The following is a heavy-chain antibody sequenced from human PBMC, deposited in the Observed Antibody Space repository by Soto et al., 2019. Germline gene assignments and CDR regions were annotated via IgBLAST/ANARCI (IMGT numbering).Heavy chain of an antibody. D-gene: IGHD1-26*01. J-gene: IGHJ4*02. CDR2: INGRGNYI. Sequence: EVQVVESGGDLVKPGGSLRLSCASSGFTFSTYTMNWGRQAPGKGLEWVSSINGRGNYIYYAESVKGRVTISRDNAKNSLYLQMDRLRAEDTALYYCVREDAKVGTTSAFDYWGLGALVTVSS. CDR1: GFTFSTYT. CDR3: VREDAKVGTTSAFDY. V-gene: IGHV3-21*01.